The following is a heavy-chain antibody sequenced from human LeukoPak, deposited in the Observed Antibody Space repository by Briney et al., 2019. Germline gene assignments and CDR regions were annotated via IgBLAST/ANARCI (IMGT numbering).Heavy chain of an antibody. Sequence: PSETLSLTCTVSGVSISSSNSYWGWIRQPPGKGLEWIGSIYYSGNTYYNASLKSQVSISIDTSKNQFSLRLTSVTAADTAVYYCARDVRGSYSHAFDIWGQGTMVTVSS. J-gene: IGHJ3*02. D-gene: IGHD3-10*01. CDR3: ARDVRGSYSHAFDI. CDR2: IYYSGNT. V-gene: IGHV4-39*02. CDR1: GVSISSSNSY.